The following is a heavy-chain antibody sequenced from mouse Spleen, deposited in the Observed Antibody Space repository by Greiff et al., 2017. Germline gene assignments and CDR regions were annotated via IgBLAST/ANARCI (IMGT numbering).Heavy chain of an antibody. V-gene: IGHV1-64*01. CDR3: ARGDYRYDEFAY. J-gene: IGHJ3*01. D-gene: IGHD2-14*01. CDR2: IHPNSGST. Sequence: QVQLKQPGAELVKPGASVKLSCKASGYTFTSYWMHWVKQRPGQGLEWIGMIHPNSGSTNYNEKFKSKATLTVDKSSSTAYMQLSSLTSEDSAVYYCARGDYRYDEFAYWGQGTLVTVSA. CDR1: GYTFTSYW.